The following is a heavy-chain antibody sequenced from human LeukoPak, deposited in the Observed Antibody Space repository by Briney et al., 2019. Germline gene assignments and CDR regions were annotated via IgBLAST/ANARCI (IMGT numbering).Heavy chain of an antibody. J-gene: IGHJ4*02. D-gene: IGHD3-16*02. CDR1: GFTFSSYW. CDR2: INSDGSST. V-gene: IGHV3-74*01. CDR3: ARDYVWGSYRPPGY. Sequence: PGGSLRLSCAASGFTFSSYWLHWVRQAPGKGLVWVSRINSDGSSTSYADSVKGRFTISRDNAKNTLYLQMNSLRAEDTAVYYCARDYVWGSYRPPGYWGQGTLVTVSS.